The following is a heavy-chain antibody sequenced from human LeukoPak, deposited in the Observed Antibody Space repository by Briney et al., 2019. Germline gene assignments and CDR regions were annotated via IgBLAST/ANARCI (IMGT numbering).Heavy chain of an antibody. CDR1: GFTFGDYA. D-gene: IGHD5-24*01. CDR2: IWYDGSNK. CDR3: ARDYRWLQFPYYYYGMDV. V-gene: IGHV3-33*08. J-gene: IGHJ6*02. Sequence: GGSLQLSCAASGFTFGDYAMHWVRQAPGKGLEWVAVIWYDGSNKYYADSVKGRFTISRDNSKNTLYLQMNSLRAEDTAVYYCARDYRWLQFPYYYYGMDVWGQGTTVTVSS.